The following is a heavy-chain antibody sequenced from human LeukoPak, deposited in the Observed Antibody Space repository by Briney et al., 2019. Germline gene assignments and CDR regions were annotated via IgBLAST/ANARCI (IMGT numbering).Heavy chain of an antibody. CDR2: IKEDGSDT. J-gene: IGHJ4*02. V-gene: IGHV3-7*01. CDR3: AKAGTQQWLLYVGVS. Sequence: GGSLRLSCAASGFTFSTYWMSWIRQAPGKGLEWVAHIKEDGSDTYYVDSVKGRFTISRDSSKNTLELQMNSLRPEDTAVYYCAKAGTQQWLLYVGVSWGQGTRVTVSS. CDR1: GFTFSTYW. D-gene: IGHD6-19*01.